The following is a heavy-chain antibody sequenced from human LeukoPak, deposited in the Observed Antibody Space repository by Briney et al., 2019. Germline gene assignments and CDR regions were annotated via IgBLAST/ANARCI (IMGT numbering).Heavy chain of an antibody. CDR1: GFTFSSYG. V-gene: IGHV3-30*03. J-gene: IGHJ5*02. CDR3: ARDSSGWRGWFDP. D-gene: IGHD6-19*01. Sequence: GGSLRLSCAASGFTFSSYGMHWVRQAPGKGLEWVAVISYDGSNKYYADSVKGRFTISRDNSKNTLYLQMNSLRAEDTAVYYCARDSSGWRGWFDPWGQGTLVTVSS. CDR2: ISYDGSNK.